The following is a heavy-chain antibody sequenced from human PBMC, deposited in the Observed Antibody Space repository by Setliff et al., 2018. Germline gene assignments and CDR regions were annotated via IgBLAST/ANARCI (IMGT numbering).Heavy chain of an antibody. CDR1: GGSVRGYY. CDR2: MYYSGDT. J-gene: IGHJ6*03. CDR3: VREGRSSTRGWYMDA. V-gene: IGHV4-59*02. D-gene: IGHD2-2*01. Sequence: SETLSLTCTVSGGSVRGYYWSWIRHPPGKGLEWIGYMYYSGDTNYNPSLKSRVTISVDTSKNQFSLELRSVTAADTAVYYCVREGRSSTRGWYMDAGGKGTSVTVSS.